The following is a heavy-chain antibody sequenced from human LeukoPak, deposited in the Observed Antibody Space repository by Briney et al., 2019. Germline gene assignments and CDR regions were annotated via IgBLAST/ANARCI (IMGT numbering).Heavy chain of an antibody. CDR2: ISGTGGST. V-gene: IGHV3-23*01. Sequence: LGGTLRLSCAASGFTFSSNGMSWVRQAPGKGLEWVSAISGTGGSTYYADSVKGRFTISRDNSKNTLYLQMNSLRAEDTAVYYCARRSGIAVAGAFDYWGQGTLVTVSS. D-gene: IGHD6-19*01. J-gene: IGHJ4*02. CDR1: GFTFSSNG. CDR3: ARRSGIAVAGAFDY.